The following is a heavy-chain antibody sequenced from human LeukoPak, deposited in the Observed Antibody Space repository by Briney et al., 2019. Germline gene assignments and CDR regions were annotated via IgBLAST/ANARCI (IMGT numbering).Heavy chain of an antibody. D-gene: IGHD6-19*01. Sequence: PGRSLRLSCAASGFTFDDYAMHWVRQAPGKGLEGVSGISWNSGSIGYADSVKGRFTISRDNAKNSLYLQMNSLRAEDTALYYCAKDIGGCGILVGEFDYWGQGTLVTVSS. J-gene: IGHJ4*02. CDR3: AKDIGGCGILVGEFDY. V-gene: IGHV3-9*01. CDR1: GFTFDDYA. CDR2: ISWNSGSI.